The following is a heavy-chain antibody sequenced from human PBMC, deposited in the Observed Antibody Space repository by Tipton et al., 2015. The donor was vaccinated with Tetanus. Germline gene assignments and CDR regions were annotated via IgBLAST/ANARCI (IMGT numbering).Heavy chain of an antibody. CDR2: ITGSSSTT. CDR3: VRGGRSGYYFGMDV. D-gene: IGHD1-26*01. V-gene: IGHV3-48*02. J-gene: IGHJ6*02. Sequence: SLRLSCATSGFSFSLCNMHWVRRVPGKGLEWVSFITGSSSTTYYADSVKGRFTISRDNAKNSLYLQMNSLRHDDTAVYRCVRGGRSGYYFGMDVWGQGTTVTVSS. CDR1: GFSFSLCN.